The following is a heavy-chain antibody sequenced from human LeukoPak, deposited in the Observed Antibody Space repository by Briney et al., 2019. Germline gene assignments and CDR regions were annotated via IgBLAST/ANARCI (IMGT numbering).Heavy chain of an antibody. CDR1: GGSIGTTNYY. CDR2: IYYSETT. V-gene: IGHV4-39*01. Sequence: PSETLSLTCTVSGGSIGTTNYYWGWLRQPPGKGLEWIGSIYYSETTYDNPSLESRVTISIETSKNQFSLKLSSVTAADTAVYYCARPYYYDSSGEDAFDIWGQGTMVTVSS. D-gene: IGHD3-22*01. J-gene: IGHJ3*02. CDR3: ARPYYYDSSGEDAFDI.